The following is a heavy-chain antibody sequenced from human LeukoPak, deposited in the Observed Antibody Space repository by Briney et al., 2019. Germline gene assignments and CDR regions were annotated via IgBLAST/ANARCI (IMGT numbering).Heavy chain of an antibody. CDR1: GGSFSGYY. V-gene: IGHV4-34*01. J-gene: IGHJ4*02. D-gene: IGHD6-13*01. CDR3: ARHSRPLFDY. CDR2: INHSGST. Sequence: PSETLSLTCAVYGGSFSGYYWSWIRQPPGKGLEWIGEINHSGSTNYNPSLKSRVTISVDTSKNQFSLKLSSVTAADTAVYYCARHSRPLFDYWGQGTLVTVSS.